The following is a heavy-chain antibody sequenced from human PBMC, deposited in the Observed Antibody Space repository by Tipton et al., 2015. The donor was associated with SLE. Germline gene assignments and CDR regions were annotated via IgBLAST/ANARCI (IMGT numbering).Heavy chain of an antibody. CDR1: GFTFSSYS. J-gene: IGHJ4*02. Sequence: GSLRLSCAASGFTFSSYSMNWVRQAPGKGLEWVSSISSSSSYIYYADSVKGRFTISRDNAKNSLYLQMNSLRAEDTAVYYCARDYWAYSSSDTYFDYWGQGTLVTVSS. CDR3: ARDYWAYSSSDTYFDY. CDR2: ISSSSSYI. D-gene: IGHD6-13*01. V-gene: IGHV3-21*01.